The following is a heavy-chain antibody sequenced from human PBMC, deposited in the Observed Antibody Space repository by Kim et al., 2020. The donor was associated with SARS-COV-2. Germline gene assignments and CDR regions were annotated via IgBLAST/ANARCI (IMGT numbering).Heavy chain of an antibody. CDR1: GYTFTDYY. Sequence: ASVKVSCKASGYTFTDYYMHWVRQAPGQGLEWMGRINPNSGGTNYAQKFQGRVTMTRDTSISTAYMELSRLRSDDTAVYYCARGCDYGVGADMDVWGQGTTVTVSS. D-gene: IGHD4-17*01. J-gene: IGHJ6*02. V-gene: IGHV1-2*06. CDR3: ARGCDYGVGADMDV. CDR2: INPNSGGT.